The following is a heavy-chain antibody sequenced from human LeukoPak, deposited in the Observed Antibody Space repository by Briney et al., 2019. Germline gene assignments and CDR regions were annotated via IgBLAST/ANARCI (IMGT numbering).Heavy chain of an antibody. CDR1: GFTFSSNA. J-gene: IGHJ4*02. CDR3: AKWGYYYDSSGYYYVPYFDY. CDR2: ISGSGGST. V-gene: IGHV3-23*01. D-gene: IGHD3-22*01. Sequence: GGSLRLSCAASGFTFSSNAMHWVRQAPGQGLEWVSAISGSGGSTYYSDSVKGRFTISRDNSKNTLYLQMNSLRAEDTAVYYCAKWGYYYDSSGYYYVPYFDYWGQGTLVTVSS.